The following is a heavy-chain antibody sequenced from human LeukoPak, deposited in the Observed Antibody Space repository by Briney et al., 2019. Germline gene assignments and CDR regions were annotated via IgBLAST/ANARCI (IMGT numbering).Heavy chain of an antibody. D-gene: IGHD3-9*01. CDR1: GFAFSNNW. CDR3: ASSDWYAAFDS. J-gene: IGHJ3*02. Sequence: GGSLRLSCAASGFAFSNNWMHWVRQAPGKSLLWVSRINSDGSSTSYADSVKARFTISRDNAKNTLYLQMNSLRAEDTAVYYCASSDWYAAFDSWGQGTMVTVSS. V-gene: IGHV3-74*01. CDR2: INSDGSST.